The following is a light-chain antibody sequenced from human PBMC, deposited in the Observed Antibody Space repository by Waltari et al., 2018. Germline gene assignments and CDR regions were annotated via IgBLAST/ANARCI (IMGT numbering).Light chain of an antibody. CDR1: QSVLYVSNNKNY. V-gene: IGKV4-1*01. J-gene: IGKJ4*01. CDR3: QQYYTTPLT. CDR2: WAS. Sequence: EIVLTQSPATRSLSPGERATLPCRATQSVLYVSNNKNYLAWYQQKPGQPPRLLIYWASTRESGVPDRFSGRGSGANFTLTISSLQAEDAAVYYCQQYYTTPLTFGGGTKVAIK.